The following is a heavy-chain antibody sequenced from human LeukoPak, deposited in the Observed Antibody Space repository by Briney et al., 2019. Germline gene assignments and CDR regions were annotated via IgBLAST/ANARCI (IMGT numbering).Heavy chain of an antibody. CDR3: ARSPDSSGCYDRFDY. CDR2: TYYRSKWYN. V-gene: IGHV6-1*01. CDR1: GDSVSSNSVT. D-gene: IGHD3-22*01. Sequence: SQTLSLTCAISGDSVSSNSVTWNWIRQSPSRGLEWLGRTYYRSKWYNDYAVSVKSRITINPDTSKNQFSLQLNSVTPEDTAVYYCARSPDSSGCYDRFDYWGQGTLVTVSS. J-gene: IGHJ4*02.